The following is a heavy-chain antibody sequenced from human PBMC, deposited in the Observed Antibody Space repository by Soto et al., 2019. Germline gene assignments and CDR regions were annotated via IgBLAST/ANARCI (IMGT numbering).Heavy chain of an antibody. J-gene: IGHJ6*02. D-gene: IGHD3-3*01. CDR2: INPSGGST. CDR1: GYTFTSYY. CDR3: ARSITIFGVVYYYGMDV. V-gene: IGHV1-46*01. Sequence: QVQLVQSGAEVKKPGASVKVSCKASGYTFTSYYMHWVRQAPGQGLEWMGIINPSGGSTSYAQKFQGRVTMTRDTPTSTVYMELSSLRSEDTAVYYCARSITIFGVVYYYGMDVWGQGTTVTVSS.